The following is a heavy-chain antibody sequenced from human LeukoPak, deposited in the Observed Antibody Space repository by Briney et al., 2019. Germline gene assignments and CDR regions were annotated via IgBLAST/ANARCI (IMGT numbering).Heavy chain of an antibody. CDR1: GYTFSDNY. CDR2: IHPHSGGA. CDR3: TREDY. J-gene: IGHJ4*02. V-gene: IGHV1-2*02. D-gene: IGHD3-10*01. Sequence: ASVKVSCKASGYTFSDNYIHWMRQASGQGLEWMGWIHPHSGGAVYAQKFQGRVTVTRDTSISTVYMELNSLKSDDTAVYYCTREDYWGQGTLVIVFS.